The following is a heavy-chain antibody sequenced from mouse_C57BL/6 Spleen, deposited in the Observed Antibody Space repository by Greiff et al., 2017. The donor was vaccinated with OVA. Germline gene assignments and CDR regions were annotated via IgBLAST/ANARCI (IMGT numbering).Heavy chain of an antibody. CDR3: ARETDYCAMDY. CDR2: ISDGGSYT. CDR1: GFTFSSYA. Sequence: EVQLVEPGGGLVKPGGSLKLSCAASGFTFSSYAMSWVRQTPEQRLEWVATISDGGSYTYYPDNVKGRFTISKDNAKNNLYLQMSHLKSADTAMYYCARETDYCAMDYWGQGTSVTVSS. J-gene: IGHJ4*01. V-gene: IGHV5-4*01.